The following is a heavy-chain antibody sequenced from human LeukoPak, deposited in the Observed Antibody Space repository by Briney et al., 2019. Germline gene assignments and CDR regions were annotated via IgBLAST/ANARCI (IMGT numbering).Heavy chain of an antibody. J-gene: IGHJ6*03. Sequence: SETLSLTCTVSGGSIRSYYWSWIRQPPGKGLEWIGYIYYSGSTNYNPSLKSRVTISVDTSKNQFSLKLSSVTAADTAVYYCARVWRGYYYMDVWGKGTTVTVSS. CDR2: IYYSGST. CDR1: GGSIRSYY. CDR3: ARVWRGYYYMDV. V-gene: IGHV4-59*01.